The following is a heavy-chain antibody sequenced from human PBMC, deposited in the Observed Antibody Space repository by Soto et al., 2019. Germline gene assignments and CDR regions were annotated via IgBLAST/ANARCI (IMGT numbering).Heavy chain of an antibody. CDR1: GIPVSSNY. V-gene: IGHV3-53*04. CDR3: ARDGPYYYASRMDV. Sequence: EVQLVESGGGLVQPGGSLRLSCAASGIPVSSNYMTWVRQAPGKGLEWVSVLHSGGDTYYANSVKGRFTISSHDSTNTLFIQMNSLTAEDTAVYYCARDGPYYYASRMDVWGQGTTVTVSS. CDR2: LHSGGDT. D-gene: IGHD3-10*01. J-gene: IGHJ6*02.